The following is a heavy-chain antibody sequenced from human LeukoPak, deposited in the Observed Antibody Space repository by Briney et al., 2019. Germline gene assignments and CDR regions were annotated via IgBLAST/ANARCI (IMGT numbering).Heavy chain of an antibody. CDR2: KYYSQSN. D-gene: IGHD3-3*01. J-gene: IGHJ4*02. Sequence: SETLSLTCTVSGGSISSSSYYWGWIRQPPGKGLEWIGSKYYSQSNYYNPSLKSRVTISVDTSKNQFSLKLSSVTAGDTAVYYCARKKPSELQSYAFWSGYRLFDYWGQGTLVTVSS. CDR1: GGSISSSSYY. V-gene: IGHV4-39*01. CDR3: ARKKPSELQSYAFWSGYRLFDY.